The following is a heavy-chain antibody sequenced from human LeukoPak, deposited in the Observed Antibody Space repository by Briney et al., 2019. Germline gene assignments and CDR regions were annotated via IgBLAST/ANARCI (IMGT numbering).Heavy chain of an antibody. J-gene: IGHJ3*02. V-gene: IGHV3-23*01. Sequence: GGSLRLSCVASGFTFSSYVMSWVRQAPGKGLEWVSGIGGSGGSTYYADSVKGRFTISRDNSKNTLYVQMNSLRAADTAVYYCALGLRYCSSTSCYPYAFDIWGQGTMVTVSS. CDR1: GFTFSSYV. CDR3: ALGLRYCSSTSCYPYAFDI. CDR2: IGGSGGST. D-gene: IGHD2-2*01.